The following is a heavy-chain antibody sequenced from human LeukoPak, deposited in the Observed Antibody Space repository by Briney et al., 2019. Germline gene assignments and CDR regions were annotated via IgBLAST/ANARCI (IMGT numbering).Heavy chain of an antibody. V-gene: IGHV3-23*01. CDR2: ISGSGGST. CDR1: GITFSSYA. D-gene: IGHD1-26*01. Sequence: GSLRLSCAASGITFSSYAMSWVRQAPGKGLEWVSAISGSGGSTYYADSVKGRFTISRDNSKNTLYLQMNSLRAEDTAVYYCAKELGSGSYIEWNYFDYWGQGTLVTVSS. CDR3: AKELGSGSYIEWNYFDY. J-gene: IGHJ4*02.